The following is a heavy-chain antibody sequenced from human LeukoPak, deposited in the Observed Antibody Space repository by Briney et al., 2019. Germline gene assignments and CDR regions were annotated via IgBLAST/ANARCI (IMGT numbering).Heavy chain of an antibody. Sequence: KSSETLSLTCTVSGGSISSYYWSWIRQPPGKGLEWIGYIYYSGSTNYNPSLKSRVTISVDTSNNQFSLKLSSVTAADTAVYYCAGLWFGESIGPLDYWGQGTLVTVSS. CDR1: GGSISSYY. CDR3: AGLWFGESIGPLDY. V-gene: IGHV4-59*01. CDR2: IYYSGST. D-gene: IGHD3-10*01. J-gene: IGHJ4*02.